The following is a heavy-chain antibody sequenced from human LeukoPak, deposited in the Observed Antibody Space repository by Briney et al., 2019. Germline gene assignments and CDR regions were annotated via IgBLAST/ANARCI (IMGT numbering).Heavy chain of an antibody. CDR3: ARANFLYCSSSTCLFDY. D-gene: IGHD2-2*01. J-gene: IGHJ4*02. V-gene: IGHV1-2*02. CDR2: INPNDGDT. CDR1: GYTFTDYY. Sequence: ASVKVSRMASGYTFTDYYMHWVRQAPGQGVEWMGWINPNDGDTNYAQKFQGRVTMTRDTSISTAHMEVSRLRSDDTAVYYCARANFLYCSSSTCLFDYWGQGTLVTVSS.